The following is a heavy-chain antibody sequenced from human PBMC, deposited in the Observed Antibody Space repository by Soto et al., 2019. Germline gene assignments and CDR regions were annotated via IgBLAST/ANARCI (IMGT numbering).Heavy chain of an antibody. D-gene: IGHD2-15*01. J-gene: IGHJ6*02. V-gene: IGHV3-30-3*01. CDR2: TSYDVNKK. CDR1: GFTFSTYA. Sequence: PGGSRRLSCAASGFTFSTYAVHWVRQAPGKGMKWVSCTSYDVNKKYYADSVKGRFSISRDNSKNMLYLLMDSLRAEDTAVYYCARGVEGDYYYGMDVWGQGTTVTVSS. CDR3: ARGVEGDYYYGMDV.